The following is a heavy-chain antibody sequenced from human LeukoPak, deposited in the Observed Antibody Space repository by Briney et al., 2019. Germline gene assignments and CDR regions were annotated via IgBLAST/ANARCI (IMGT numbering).Heavy chain of an antibody. J-gene: IGHJ4*02. V-gene: IGHV3-23*01. D-gene: IGHD4-17*01. CDR3: AKIDYGDSPAY. CDR2: ISGSGGST. Sequence: GGSLRLSCAASGFTFSSYGMHWVRQAPGKGLEWVSAISGSGGSTYYADSVKGRFTISRDNSKNTLYLQMNSLRAEDTAVYYCAKIDYGDSPAYWGQGTLVTVSS. CDR1: GFTFSSYG.